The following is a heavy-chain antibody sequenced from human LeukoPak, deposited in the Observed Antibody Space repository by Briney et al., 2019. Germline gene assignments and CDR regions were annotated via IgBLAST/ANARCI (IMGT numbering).Heavy chain of an antibody. CDR2: IYYSGST. D-gene: IGHD5-18*01. CDR1: GGSISSSSYY. V-gene: IGHV4-39*07. Sequence: PSETLSLTCTVSGGSISSSSYYWGWIRQPPGKGLEWIGSIYYSGSTYYNPSLKSRVTISVDTSKNQFSLKLSSVTAADTAVYYCALTGTAPKGRGYSYGSSDYWGQGTLVTVSS. CDR3: ALTGTAPKGRGYSYGSSDY. J-gene: IGHJ4*02.